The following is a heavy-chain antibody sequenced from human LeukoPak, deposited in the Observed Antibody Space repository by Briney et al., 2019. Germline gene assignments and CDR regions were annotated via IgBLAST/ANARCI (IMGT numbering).Heavy chain of an antibody. CDR2: IYSGGTT. V-gene: IGHV3-53*04. CDR3: ARVDTVMAYYFDL. D-gene: IGHD5-18*01. CDR1: GFTVSTNC. J-gene: IGHJ4*02. Sequence: GGSLRLSCAASGFTVSTNCMTWVRQAPGKGLEWVSTIYSGGTTYYADSVMGRFTISRHNSRNTLYLQMNSLRAENTAVYYCARVDTVMAYYFDLWGQGTLVTVSS.